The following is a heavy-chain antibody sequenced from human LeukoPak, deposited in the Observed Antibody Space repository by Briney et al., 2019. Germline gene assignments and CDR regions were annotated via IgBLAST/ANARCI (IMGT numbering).Heavy chain of an antibody. D-gene: IGHD3-22*01. CDR3: AKDYGGTNYYDTRPYYVAFAFDY. CDR2: ISYNGNNK. J-gene: IGHJ4*02. V-gene: IGHV3-30*18. CDR1: GFTFNSYG. Sequence: PGGSLRLSCAASGFTFNSYGMHWVRQAPGKGLEWVAVISYNGNNKDSADSVKGRFTISRDNSKNTLYLQMNNLRAEDTAVYYCAKDYGGTNYYDTRPYYVAFAFDYWGQGTLVTVSS.